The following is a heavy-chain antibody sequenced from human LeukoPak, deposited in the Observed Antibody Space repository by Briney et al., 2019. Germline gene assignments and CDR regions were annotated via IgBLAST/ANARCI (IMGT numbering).Heavy chain of an antibody. Sequence: GAVKGSCKASGDTFTSYDINWVRQDTGEGVEWMGWMNPNSGNTGYAQKFQGRVTMTRNTSISTAYMELSSLRSEDTAVYYCARGGPPYNWFDPWGQGTLVTVSS. V-gene: IGHV1-8*01. J-gene: IGHJ5*02. CDR1: GDTFTSYD. CDR2: MNPNSGNT. CDR3: ARGGPPYNWFDP.